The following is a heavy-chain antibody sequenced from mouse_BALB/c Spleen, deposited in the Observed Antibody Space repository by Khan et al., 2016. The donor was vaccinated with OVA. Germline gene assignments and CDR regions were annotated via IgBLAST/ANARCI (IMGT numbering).Heavy chain of an antibody. Sequence: EVQLVESGPGLVKPSQSLSLTCSVTGYSITSGYYWNWLRQFPGNKLEWTGYKVYDGSNNYHPSLKNRISITRDTSKNQCFLHLNTVMTEDTATYYYASGGRWFAYWGHGTLVTVSA. D-gene: IGHD3-3*01. V-gene: IGHV3-6*02. CDR3: ASGGRWFAY. CDR1: GYSITSGYY. J-gene: IGHJ3*01. CDR2: KVYDGSN.